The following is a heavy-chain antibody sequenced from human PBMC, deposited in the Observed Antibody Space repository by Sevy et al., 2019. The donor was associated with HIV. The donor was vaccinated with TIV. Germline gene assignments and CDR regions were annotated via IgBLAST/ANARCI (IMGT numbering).Heavy chain of an antibody. V-gene: IGHV3-48*01. CDR3: ASQRGGYERLYYFDY. J-gene: IGHJ4*02. CDR2: MSNTGSTI. Sequence: GGSLRLSCAASGFSFGIYSMNWVRQAPGRGLEWLSYMSNTGSTIHYADSVKGRFTISRDNARNSLYLQMNSLGAEDTAVYYCASQRGGYERLYYFDYWGQGTLVTVSS. D-gene: IGHD5-12*01. CDR1: GFSFGIYS.